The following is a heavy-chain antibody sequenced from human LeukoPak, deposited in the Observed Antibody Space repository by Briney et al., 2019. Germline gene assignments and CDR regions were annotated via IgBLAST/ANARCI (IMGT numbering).Heavy chain of an antibody. D-gene: IGHD6-19*01. V-gene: IGHV4-4*07. CDR2: IYTSGST. CDR3: ARDRQWNWLDP. J-gene: IGHJ5*02. Sequence: SETLSLTCIVSIGSISSYYWCCIRQPAGKGLEWIGRIYTSGSTTYNPSLKSRVTMSVDTSKNQFSLKLSSVTAADTAVYYCARDRQWNWLDPWGQGTLVTVST. CDR1: IGSISSYY.